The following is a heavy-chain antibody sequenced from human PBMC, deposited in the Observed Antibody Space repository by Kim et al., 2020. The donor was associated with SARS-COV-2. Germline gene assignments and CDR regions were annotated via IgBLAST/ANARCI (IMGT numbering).Heavy chain of an antibody. CDR3: AKDRWRNYYGSGSYQNRFDY. CDR2: ISGSGGST. D-gene: IGHD3-10*01. Sequence: GGSLRLSCAASGFTFSSYAMSWVRQAPGKGLEWVSAISGSGGSTYYADSVKGRFTISRDNSKNTLYLQMNSLRAEDTAVYYCAKDRWRNYYGSGSYQNRFDYWGQGTLVTVSS. CDR1: GFTFSSYA. J-gene: IGHJ4*02. V-gene: IGHV3-23*01.